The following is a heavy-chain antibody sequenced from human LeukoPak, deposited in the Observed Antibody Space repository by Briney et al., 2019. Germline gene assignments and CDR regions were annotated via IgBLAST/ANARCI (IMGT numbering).Heavy chain of an antibody. CDR3: ATCITMVRGVIPPDAFDI. V-gene: IGHV1-8*01. CDR1: GYTFTSYD. D-gene: IGHD3-10*01. Sequence: ASVKVSCKASGYTFTSYDINWVRQATGQGLVWMGWMNPNSGNTGYAQKFQGRVTMTRNTSISTAYMELSSLRSEDTAVYYCATCITMVRGVIPPDAFDIWGQGTMVTVSS. CDR2: MNPNSGNT. J-gene: IGHJ3*02.